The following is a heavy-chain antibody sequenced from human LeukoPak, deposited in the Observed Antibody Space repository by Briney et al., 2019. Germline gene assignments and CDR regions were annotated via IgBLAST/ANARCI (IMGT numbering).Heavy chain of an antibody. J-gene: IGHJ3*02. CDR2: IYSGGST. CDR1: GFTVSSNY. V-gene: IGHV3-53*01. D-gene: IGHD3-16*01. CDR3: ASILYDPAAFDI. Sequence: PGGSLRLSCAASGFTVSSNYMSWVRQAPGKGLEWVSVIYSGGSTYYADSVKGRFTISTDNSKNTLYLQMNSLRAEDTAVYYCASILYDPAAFDIWGQGTMVTVSS.